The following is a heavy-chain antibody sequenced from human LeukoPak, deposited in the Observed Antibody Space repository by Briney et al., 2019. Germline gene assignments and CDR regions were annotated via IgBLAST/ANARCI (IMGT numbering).Heavy chain of an antibody. D-gene: IGHD3-22*01. CDR3: AKDHDSSGHYFRRDDAFDI. Sequence: GGSLRLSCAASGFTFSSYAMSWVRQAPGKGLEWVSAISGSGGSTYYADSVKGRFTISRDNSKNTLYLQMNSLRAEDTAAYYCAKDHDSSGHYFRRDDAFDIWGQGTMVTVSS. CDR1: GFTFSSYA. V-gene: IGHV3-23*01. J-gene: IGHJ3*02. CDR2: ISGSGGST.